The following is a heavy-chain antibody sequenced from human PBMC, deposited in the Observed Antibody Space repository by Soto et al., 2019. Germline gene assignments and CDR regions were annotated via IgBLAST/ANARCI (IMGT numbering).Heavy chain of an antibody. CDR3: ARVKRGYSYGSIIDF. D-gene: IGHD5-18*01. Sequence: SETLSLTCTVSGDSIRNYYWSWIRQPPGKGLEYIGYIFYSGSTTYNPSLKSRVAMSVDTSRNQFALKLRSVTAADTATYYCARVKRGYSYGSIIDFWGRGTLVTVSS. V-gene: IGHV4-59*01. CDR1: GDSIRNYY. CDR2: IFYSGST. J-gene: IGHJ4*01.